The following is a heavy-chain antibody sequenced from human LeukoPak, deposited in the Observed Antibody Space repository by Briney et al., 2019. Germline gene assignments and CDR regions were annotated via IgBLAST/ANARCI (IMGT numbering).Heavy chain of an antibody. CDR3: AKRLVGATSTGAYDY. J-gene: IGHJ4*02. D-gene: IGHD1-26*01. Sequence: GGSLRLSCAASGFTFRGYGMSWVRQAPGKGLEWVSAIRGSGVTTYYADSVKGRFTISRDNSKSTLYLQMTSLRAEDTAVYYCAKRLVGATSTGAYDYWGQGTLVTVSS. V-gene: IGHV3-23*01. CDR2: IRGSGVTT. CDR1: GFTFRGYG.